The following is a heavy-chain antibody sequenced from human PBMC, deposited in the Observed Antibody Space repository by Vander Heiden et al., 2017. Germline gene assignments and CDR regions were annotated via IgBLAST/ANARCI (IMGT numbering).Heavy chain of an antibody. J-gene: IGHJ5*02. CDR3: ARGIRISGFDP. CDR2: IYDSGST. CDR1: GGSISNYY. V-gene: IGHV4-59*01. Sequence: TPSATLSLTCSVSGGSISNYYWTWIRQSPGKGLEWIGHIYDSGSTNFNPSLKSRVSISVDTSKNQFSLNLSSVTAADTAVYYCARGIRISGFDPWGQGTLVTVSS. D-gene: IGHD5-18*01.